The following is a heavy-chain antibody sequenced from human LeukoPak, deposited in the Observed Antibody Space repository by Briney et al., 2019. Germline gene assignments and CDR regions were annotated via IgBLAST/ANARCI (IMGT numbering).Heavy chain of an antibody. Sequence: TGGSLRLSCAASGFTFSTYWMHWVRQAPGKGLVWVSRINGDGGSRNYADSVKGRFTISRDNAKNTLYLQMSSLRVEDTAVYYYASASSHRTAAGGDYWGQGTLVTVST. CDR3: ASASSHRTAAGGDY. D-gene: IGHD6-13*01. CDR1: GFTFSTYW. CDR2: INGDGGSR. V-gene: IGHV3-74*01. J-gene: IGHJ4*02.